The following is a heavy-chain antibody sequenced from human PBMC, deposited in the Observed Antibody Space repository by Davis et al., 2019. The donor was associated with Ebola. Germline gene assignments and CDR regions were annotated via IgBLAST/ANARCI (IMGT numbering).Heavy chain of an antibody. CDR3: AGNYYGSGSYNWFDP. Sequence: MPSETLSLTCTVSGGSISSSSYYWGWIRQPPGKGLEWIGSMYYSGSTYYNPSLKSRVTISVDTSKNQFSLKLSSVTAADTAVYYCAGNYYGSGSYNWFDPWGQGTLVTVSS. J-gene: IGHJ5*02. CDR2: MYYSGST. V-gene: IGHV4-39*01. D-gene: IGHD3-10*01. CDR1: GGSISSSSYY.